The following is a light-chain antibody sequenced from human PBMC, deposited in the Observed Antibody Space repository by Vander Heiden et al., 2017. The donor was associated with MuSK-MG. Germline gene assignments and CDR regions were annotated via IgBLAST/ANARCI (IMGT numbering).Light chain of an antibody. J-gene: IGKJ5*01. CDR2: DAS. CDR3: QQRASGST. V-gene: IGKV3-11*01. CDR1: QNVDIY. Sequence: DIVLTQSPATLSLSPGERATLSCRASQNVDIYLAWYQQRPGQAPRLLIFDASNRATGIPPRFSGSGSGTDFTLTISSLEPEDFAVYYCQQRASGSTFGQGTRLEMK.